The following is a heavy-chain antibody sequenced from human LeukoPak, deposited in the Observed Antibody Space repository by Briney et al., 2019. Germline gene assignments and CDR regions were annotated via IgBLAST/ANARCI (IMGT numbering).Heavy chain of an antibody. Sequence: ASVKVSCKAAGYTFINYDINWVRQAPGQGLEWMGWINPNSGGTNYAQKFQGRVTMTRDTSISTAYMELGRLRSDDTAVYYCARVRFPDWFDPWGQGTLVTVSS. CDR1: GYTFINYD. CDR2: INPNSGGT. J-gene: IGHJ5*02. V-gene: IGHV1-2*02. D-gene: IGHD3-16*01. CDR3: ARVRFPDWFDP.